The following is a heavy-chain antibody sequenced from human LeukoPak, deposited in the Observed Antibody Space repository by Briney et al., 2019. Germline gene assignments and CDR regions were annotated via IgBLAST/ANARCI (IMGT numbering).Heavy chain of an antibody. J-gene: IGHJ3*02. Sequence: SVNVSCKASGGTFSSYAISWVRQAPGQGFEWMGGLIPIFGTANYAQKFQGRVTITADESTSTAYMELSSLRSEDTAVYYCARERPGDDILTGWADAFDIWGQGTMVTVSS. D-gene: IGHD3-9*01. CDR3: ARERPGDDILTGWADAFDI. CDR1: GGTFSSYA. V-gene: IGHV1-69*01. CDR2: LIPIFGTA.